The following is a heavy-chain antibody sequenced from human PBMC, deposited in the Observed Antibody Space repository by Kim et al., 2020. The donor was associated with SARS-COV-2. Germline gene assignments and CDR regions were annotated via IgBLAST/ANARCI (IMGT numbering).Heavy chain of an antibody. CDR3: AEKYCTNGACYCDY. V-gene: IGHV3-23*01. Sequence: GGSLRLSCAASGFTFSSYAMSWVRQAPGKGLEWVSGISGSGGTTYYADSVKGRFTISRDNSKNTLYLQMNSLRAEDTAMYYCAEKYCTNGACYCDYWGQGTLVTVSS. CDR2: ISGSGGTT. D-gene: IGHD2-8*01. J-gene: IGHJ4*02. CDR1: GFTFSSYA.